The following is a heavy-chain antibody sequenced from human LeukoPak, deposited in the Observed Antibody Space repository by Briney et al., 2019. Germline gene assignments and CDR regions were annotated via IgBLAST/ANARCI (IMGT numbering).Heavy chain of an antibody. CDR1: GFTFSSYW. V-gene: IGHV3-74*01. CDR2: INDDGSTT. CDR3: ARDLAAAGNFDY. Sequence: GGSLRLSCAASGFTFSSYWMHWVRQAPGKGLVWVSRINDDGSTTRYTGSVKGRFTISRDNAKSTLYLQMNSLRAEDTAVYYCARDLAAAGNFDYWGQGTLVTVPS. D-gene: IGHD6-13*01. J-gene: IGHJ4*02.